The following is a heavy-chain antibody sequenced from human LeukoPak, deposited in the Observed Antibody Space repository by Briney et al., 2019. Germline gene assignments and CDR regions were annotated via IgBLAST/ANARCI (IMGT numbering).Heavy chain of an antibody. CDR2: IYYNGNT. CDR3: ARGRSNYYGMDV. J-gene: IGHJ6*02. D-gene: IGHD1-26*01. Sequence: SETLSLTCSVSDGSINSYYWNWIRRPPGKGLEWIGYIYYNGNTNYSPSLKSRVTMSVDTSKNLFSLKVSSVTAADMAVYYCARGRSNYYGMDVWGQGTTVTVSS. CDR1: DGSINSYY. V-gene: IGHV4-59*01.